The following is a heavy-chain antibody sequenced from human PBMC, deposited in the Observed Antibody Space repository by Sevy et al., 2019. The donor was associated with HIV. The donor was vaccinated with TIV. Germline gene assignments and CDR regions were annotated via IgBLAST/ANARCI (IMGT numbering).Heavy chain of an antibody. CDR1: GYTFTGYY. D-gene: IGHD4-17*01. J-gene: IGHJ4*02. V-gene: IGHV1-2*06. CDR2: INPNSGGT. CDR3: ARDLWGHDYGEEYYFDY. Sequence: ASVKVSCKASGYTFTGYYMHWVRQAPGQGLEWMGRINPNSGGTNYAQKFQGRVTMTRDTSISTAYMELSRLRSDDTAVYYCARDLWGHDYGEEYYFDYWGQGTLVTVSS.